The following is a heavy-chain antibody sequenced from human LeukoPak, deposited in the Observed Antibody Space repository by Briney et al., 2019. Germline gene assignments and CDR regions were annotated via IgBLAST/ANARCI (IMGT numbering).Heavy chain of an antibody. Sequence: SETLSLTCTVSGGSISNHYWTWIRQPPGKGLEWIGYIHYSGSTNYNASLKSRVTISADMSKNQFSLNLSSVTAADTAVYYCAGPYISPFNYWGQGTLVTVSS. CDR1: GGSISNHY. CDR3: AGPYISPFNY. D-gene: IGHD2-21*01. J-gene: IGHJ4*02. V-gene: IGHV4-59*08. CDR2: IHYSGST.